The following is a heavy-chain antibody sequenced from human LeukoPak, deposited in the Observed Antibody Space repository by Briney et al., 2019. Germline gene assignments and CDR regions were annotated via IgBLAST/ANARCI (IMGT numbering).Heavy chain of an antibody. D-gene: IGHD3-22*01. CDR1: GGTFSSYA. CDR2: IIPIFGTA. J-gene: IGHJ4*02. CDR3: VGRYYDSSGYSVDY. V-gene: IGHV1-69*13. Sequence: SVKVSCKASGGTFSSYAISWVRQAPGQGLEWMGGIIPIFGTANYAQKFQGRVTITADESTSTAYMELRSLRSDDTAVYYCVGRYYDSSGYSVDYWGQGTLATVSS.